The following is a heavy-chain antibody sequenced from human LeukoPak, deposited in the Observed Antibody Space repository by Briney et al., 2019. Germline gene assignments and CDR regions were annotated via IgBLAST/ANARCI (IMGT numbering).Heavy chain of an antibody. J-gene: IGHJ6*03. D-gene: IGHD3-22*01. CDR1: GGSISSYY. CDR3: ARVVVAVTTRYYYYMDV. V-gene: IGHV4-59*01. Sequence: SETLSLTCTVSGGSISSYYWSWIRQPPGKGLEWIGYIYYSGSTNYNPSLKSRVTISVDTSKNQFSLKLSSVTAADTAVYYCARVVVAVTTRYYYYMDVWGKGTTVTVSS. CDR2: IYYSGST.